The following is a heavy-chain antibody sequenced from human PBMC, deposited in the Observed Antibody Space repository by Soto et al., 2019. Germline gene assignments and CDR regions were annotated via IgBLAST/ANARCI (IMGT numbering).Heavy chain of an antibody. CDR1: SYIFTNYY. CDR3: AQALYSFGPGDFYYYGLDV. Sequence: QVRLVQSGPEVKKPGASVKVSCKTSSYIFTNYYIHWVRQAPGQGLEWMGVINPTGATTTYAQRFQGRVTMSGDTSTTTVYMELSGLRSEDTAVYYCAQALYSFGPGDFYYYGLDVWGQGTTVTVSS. D-gene: IGHD5-18*01. V-gene: IGHV1-46*01. CDR2: INPTGATT. J-gene: IGHJ6*02.